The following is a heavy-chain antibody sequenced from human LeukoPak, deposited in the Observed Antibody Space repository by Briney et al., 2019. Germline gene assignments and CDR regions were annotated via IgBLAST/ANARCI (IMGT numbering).Heavy chain of an antibody. CDR3: ARDDCSTPTCFPYYYYGMDV. V-gene: IGHV3-7*01. D-gene: IGHD2-2*01. CDR1: GFTFSRFW. J-gene: IGHJ6*02. Sequence: GGSLRLSCAASGFTFSRFWMGWVRQAPGKGLEWVANIKQDGSEKYYADSVKGRFTISRDNAKNSLYLQMNSLRAEDSAVYYCARDDCSTPTCFPYYYYGMDVWGQGTTVTVSS. CDR2: IKQDGSEK.